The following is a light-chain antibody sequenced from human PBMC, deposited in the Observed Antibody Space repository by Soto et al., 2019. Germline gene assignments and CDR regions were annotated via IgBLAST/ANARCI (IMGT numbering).Light chain of an antibody. CDR3: QQYGSSPLFP. Sequence: EIVLTQSPGTLSLSPGERATLSCSASQSISSSSLAWYQQKPGQAPRLLIYGASSRATGIPDRFSGSGSGTDFTLAISRLEPEDFAVYYCQQYGSSPLFPFGPGTKVHIK. CDR1: QSISSSS. V-gene: IGKV3-20*01. CDR2: GAS. J-gene: IGKJ3*01.